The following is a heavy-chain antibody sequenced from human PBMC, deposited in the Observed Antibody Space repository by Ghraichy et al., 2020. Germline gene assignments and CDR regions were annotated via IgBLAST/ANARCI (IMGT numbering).Heavy chain of an antibody. Sequence: GGSLRLSCAASGFTFDDSVMHWVRQAPGKGLEWVSGISWSSGNIDYADSVKGRFTVSRDNAENSLYLQMNSLRAEDTALYYDGRCYPGHGMDVWGQGTTVTVSS. CDR2: ISWSSGNI. V-gene: IGHV3-9*01. CDR3: GRCYPGHGMDV. J-gene: IGHJ6*02. CDR1: GFTFDDSV. D-gene: IGHD2-15*01.